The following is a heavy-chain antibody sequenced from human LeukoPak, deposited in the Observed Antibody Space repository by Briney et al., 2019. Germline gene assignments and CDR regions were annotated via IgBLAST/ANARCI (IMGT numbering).Heavy chain of an antibody. CDR1: GGSLSRSTYH. Sequence: SETLSLTCSVSGGSLSRSTYHWDWIRQPPGQGLEWIGGIHSGGRSSYNESLKSRVAMSLDTSTSQFSLRLSSVTAADAAIYYCTRHGTSVDYADDWGQGALVTVSS. D-gene: IGHD5/OR15-5a*01. CDR2: IHSGGRS. CDR3: TRHGTSVDYADD. V-gene: IGHV4-39*01. J-gene: IGHJ4*02.